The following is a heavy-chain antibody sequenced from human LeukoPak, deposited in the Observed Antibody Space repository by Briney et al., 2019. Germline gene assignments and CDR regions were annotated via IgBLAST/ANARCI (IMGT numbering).Heavy chain of an antibody. J-gene: IGHJ3*02. Sequence: PSATLSLTCTVSGASITIGAESYHWGWIRQPPGKGLEWIGTIYYTGISYYNPSLKSRVTISVDTSKNQFSLKLSSVTAADTAVYYCARDTVGATFPGAFDIWGQGTMVTVSS. V-gene: IGHV4-39*07. CDR3: ARDTVGATFPGAFDI. CDR2: IYYTGIS. D-gene: IGHD1-26*01. CDR1: GASITIGAESYH.